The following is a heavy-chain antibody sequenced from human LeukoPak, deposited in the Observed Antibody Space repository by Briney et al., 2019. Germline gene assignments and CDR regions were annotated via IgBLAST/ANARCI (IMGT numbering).Heavy chain of an antibody. D-gene: IGHD4-17*01. CDR3: ARGGNYGDYDGYFDY. J-gene: IGHJ4*02. CDR2: IYYSGST. CDR1: GGSISSYY. V-gene: IGHV4-59*08. Sequence: SETLSLTCTVSGGSISSYYWSWIRQPPGKGPEWIGYIYYSGSTNYNPSLRSRVTISVDTSKNQFSLKLSSVTAADTAVYYCARGGNYGDYDGYFDYWGQGTLVTVSS.